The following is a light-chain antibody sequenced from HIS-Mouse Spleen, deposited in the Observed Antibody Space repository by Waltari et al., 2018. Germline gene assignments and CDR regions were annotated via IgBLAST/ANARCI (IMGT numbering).Light chain of an antibody. CDR1: SSNIGRNY. CDR2: RNN. V-gene: IGLV1-47*01. CDR3: SSYTSSSTLVV. Sequence: QSVLTQPPSASGPPGQRVTIPCSGSSSNIGRNYVYWYQQLPGTAPKLLIYRNNQRPSGVPDRFSGSKSGTSASLAISGLRSEDEADYYCSSYTSSSTLVVFGGGTKLTVL. J-gene: IGLJ2*01.